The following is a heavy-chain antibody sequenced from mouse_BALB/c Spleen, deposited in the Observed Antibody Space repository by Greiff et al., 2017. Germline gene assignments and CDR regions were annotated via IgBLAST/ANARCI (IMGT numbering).Heavy chain of an antibody. J-gene: IGHJ4*01. CDR3: ASRRDYAMDY. V-gene: IGHV14-1*02. Sequence: VQLKQSGAELVRPGALVKLSCKASGFNIKDYYMHWVKQRPEQGLEWIGWIDPENGNTIYDPKFQGKASITADTSSNTAYLQLSSLTSEDTAVYYCASRRDYAMDYWGQGTSVPVSS. CDR2: IDPENGNT. CDR1: GFNIKDYY.